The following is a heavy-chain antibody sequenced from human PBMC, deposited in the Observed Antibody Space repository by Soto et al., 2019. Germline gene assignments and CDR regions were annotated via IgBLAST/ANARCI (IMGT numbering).Heavy chain of an antibody. CDR1: GYSFTSYW. CDR3: ARRLIEGTGTNGFYSYAFDI. Sequence: LGESLKISCKGSGYSFTSYWIGWVRQMPGKGLEWMGIIYPGDSDTRYSPSFQGQVTISADKSISTAYLQWSSLKASDTAMYYYARRLIEGTGTNGFYSYAFDIWGQGTMVTGSS. J-gene: IGHJ3*02. D-gene: IGHD4-17*01. CDR2: IYPGDSDT. V-gene: IGHV5-51*01.